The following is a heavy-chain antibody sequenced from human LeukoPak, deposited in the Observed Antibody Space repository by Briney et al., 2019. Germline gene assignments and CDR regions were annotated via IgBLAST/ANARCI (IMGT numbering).Heavy chain of an antibody. CDR2: IYYSGST. V-gene: IGHV4-39*01. J-gene: IGHJ4*02. CDR3: ARQDPGIAAAGFDY. Sequence: SETLALTCTVSGGSISSSSYYWGWIRQPPGKGLEWIGSIYYSGSTYYNPSLKSRVTISVDTSKNQFSLKLSSVTAADTAVYYCARQDPGIAAAGFDYWGQGTLVTVSS. CDR1: GGSISSSSYY. D-gene: IGHD6-13*01.